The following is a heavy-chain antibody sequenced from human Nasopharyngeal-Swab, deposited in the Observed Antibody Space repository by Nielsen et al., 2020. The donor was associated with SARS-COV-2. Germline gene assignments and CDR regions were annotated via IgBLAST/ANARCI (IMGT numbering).Heavy chain of an antibody. J-gene: IGHJ5*02. CDR1: GFSFSSYA. CDR2: ISASGGST. D-gene: IGHD6-19*01. V-gene: IGHV3-23*01. Sequence: SLKIPCAASGFSFSSYAMSWVRQTPGKGLEWVSGISASGGSTYYADSVKGRFTISRDNSKNTLYLQMNSLRAEDTAVYYCAKDPRIAVAGTAWFDPWGQGTLVTVSS. CDR3: AKDPRIAVAGTAWFDP.